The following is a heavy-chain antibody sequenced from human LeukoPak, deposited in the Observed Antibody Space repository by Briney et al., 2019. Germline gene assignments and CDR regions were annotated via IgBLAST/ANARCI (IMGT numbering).Heavy chain of an antibody. Sequence: SVTLSLTCTVSGGSISSYYWSWIRQPPGKGLEWIGYIYYSGSTNYNPSLKSRVTISVDTSKNQFSLKLSSVTAADTAVYYCARAAPYYYDSSGYFGNWGQGTLVTVSS. J-gene: IGHJ4*02. D-gene: IGHD3-22*01. V-gene: IGHV4-59*01. CDR3: ARAAPYYYDSSGYFGN. CDR2: IYYSGST. CDR1: GGSISSYY.